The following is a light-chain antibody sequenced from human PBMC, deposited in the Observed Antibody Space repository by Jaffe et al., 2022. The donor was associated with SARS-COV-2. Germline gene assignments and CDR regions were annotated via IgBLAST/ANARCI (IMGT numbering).Light chain of an antibody. CDR2: GAS. J-gene: IGKJ4*01. Sequence: EIVLTQSPGTLALSPGERATLSCRASQSVGKNYLAWYQQKPGQAPRLLINGASTRATGISDRFSGSGSGTDFTLTISRLEPGDSAVYYCQQYATSPLTFGGGTKVEIK. CDR1: QSVGKNY. CDR3: QQYATSPLT. V-gene: IGKV3-20*01.